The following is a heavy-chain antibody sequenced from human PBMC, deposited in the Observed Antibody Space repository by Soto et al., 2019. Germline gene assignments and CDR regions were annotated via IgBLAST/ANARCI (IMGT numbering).Heavy chain of an antibody. V-gene: IGHV4-39*01. J-gene: IGHJ4*02. D-gene: IGHD6-6*01. CDR1: GGSISSSSYY. CDR2: IYYSGST. Sequence: SETLSLTCTVSGGSISSSSYYWGWIRQPPGKGLEWIGSIYYSGSTYYNPSLKSRVTISVDTSKNQFSLKLSSVTAADTAVYYCARHTGGEYSSPSNFDYWGQGTLVTVSS. CDR3: ARHTGGEYSSPSNFDY.